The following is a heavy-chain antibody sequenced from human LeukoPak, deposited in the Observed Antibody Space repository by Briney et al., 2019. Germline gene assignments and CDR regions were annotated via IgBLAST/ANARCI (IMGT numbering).Heavy chain of an antibody. CDR1: GYTFTSYD. V-gene: IGHV1-8*01. CDR2: MNPNSGNT. Sequence: ASVKVSCKASGYTFTSYDFNWVRQATGQGLEWMGWMNPNSGNTGYAQKFQGRVTMTRNTSISTAYMELSSLRSEDTAVYYCARAWSGYYYYYYYMDVGGKGTTVTVSS. CDR3: ARAWSGYYYYYYYMDV. D-gene: IGHD3-3*01. J-gene: IGHJ6*03.